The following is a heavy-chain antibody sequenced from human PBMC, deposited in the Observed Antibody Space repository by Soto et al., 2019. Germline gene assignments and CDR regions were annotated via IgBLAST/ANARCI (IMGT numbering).Heavy chain of an antibody. CDR3: ASFNGEDSSSFSDY. D-gene: IGHD6-13*01. CDR1: GGTFSSYT. J-gene: IGHJ4*02. Sequence: SSVKVSCKASGGTFSSYTISWVRQAPGQGLEWMGRIIPILGIANYAQKFQGRVTITADKSTSTAYMELSSLRSEDTAVYYCASFNGEDSSSFSDYWGQGTLVTVSS. V-gene: IGHV1-69*02. CDR2: IIPILGIA.